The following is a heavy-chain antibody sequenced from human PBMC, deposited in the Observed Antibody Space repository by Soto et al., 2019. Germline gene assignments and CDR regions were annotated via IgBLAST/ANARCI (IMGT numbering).Heavy chain of an antibody. Sequence: GSLRLSCAASGFTFSSYGMHWVRQAPGKGLEWVAVIWYDGSNKYYADSVKGRFTISRDNSKNTLYLQMNSLRAEDTAVYYCARDSSGWYGSTFFVYWGQGTLVTVSS. J-gene: IGHJ4*02. CDR1: GFTFSSYG. CDR2: IWYDGSNK. D-gene: IGHD6-19*01. CDR3: ARDSSGWYGSTFFVY. V-gene: IGHV3-33*01.